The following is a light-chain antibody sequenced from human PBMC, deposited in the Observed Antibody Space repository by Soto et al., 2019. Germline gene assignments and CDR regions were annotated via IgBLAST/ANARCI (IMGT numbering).Light chain of an antibody. Sequence: PGETATLSCRASQTVNSDYLAWFQQRPGQAPRLLIFATSRRATDIPDRFSGSGSGTDFTLTINRLEPEDFAVYYCQQYGSSLYTFGQGTKVDIK. CDR3: QQYGSSLYT. CDR2: ATS. J-gene: IGKJ2*01. V-gene: IGKV3-20*01. CDR1: QTVNSDY.